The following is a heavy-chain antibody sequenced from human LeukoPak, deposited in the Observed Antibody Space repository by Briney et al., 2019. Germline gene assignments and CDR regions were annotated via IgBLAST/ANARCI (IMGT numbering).Heavy chain of an antibody. CDR3: ARLQYQLLGLRFDP. CDR2: IYYSGST. V-gene: IGHV4-39*07. CDR1: GGSISSSSYY. D-gene: IGHD2-2*01. J-gene: IGHJ5*02. Sequence: SETLSLTCTVSGGSISSSSYYWGWIRQPPGKGLEWIGSIYYSGSTYYNPSLKSRVTISVDTSKNQFSLKLSSVTAADTAVYYCARLQYQLLGLRFDPWGQGTLVTASS.